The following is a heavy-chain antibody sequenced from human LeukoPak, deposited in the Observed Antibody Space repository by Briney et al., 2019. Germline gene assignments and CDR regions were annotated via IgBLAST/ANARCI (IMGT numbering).Heavy chain of an antibody. J-gene: IGHJ4*02. V-gene: IGHV3-48*03. CDR1: GFTFSSYE. CDR3: ARDRSYYYDSSGYFTPYYSDY. D-gene: IGHD3-22*01. CDR2: ISSSGSTI. Sequence: PGGSLRLSCAASGFTFSSYEMNWVRQAPGKGLEWVSYISSSGSTIYYADSVKGRFTISRDNAKNSLYLQMNSLRAEDTAVYYCARDRSYYYDSSGYFTPYYSDYWGQGTLVTVSS.